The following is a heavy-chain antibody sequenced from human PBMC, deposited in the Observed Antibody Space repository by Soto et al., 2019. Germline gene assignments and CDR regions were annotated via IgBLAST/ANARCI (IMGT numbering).Heavy chain of an antibody. D-gene: IGHD5-12*01. CDR3: AAGDSGFQKYLND. CDR1: GFSFTTSA. V-gene: IGHV1-58*01. CDR2: IVVVSGKT. J-gene: IGHJ4*02. Sequence: GASVKVSCKASGFSFTTSAVQWVRQARGQRLEWIGWIVVVSGKTNYAQKFQERVTITRDMSTSTAHMELSSLRSEDTAEYYCAAGDSGFQKYLNDWGQGTQVTVSS.